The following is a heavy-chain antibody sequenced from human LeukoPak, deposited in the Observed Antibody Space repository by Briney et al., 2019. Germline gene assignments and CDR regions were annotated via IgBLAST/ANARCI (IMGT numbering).Heavy chain of an antibody. CDR1: GFTFSTYN. J-gene: IGHJ4*02. CDR3: AKGDAYCGGDCYPD. CDR2: IINSGSST. Sequence: PGGSLRLSCVASGFTFSTYNMNWFRQAPGKGLEWVSSIINSGSSTFYADSVKGRFTISRDNSKNTLYLQMNSLRVEDTAVYYCAKGDAYCGGDCYPDWGQGTLVTVSS. D-gene: IGHD2-21*02. V-gene: IGHV3-23*05.